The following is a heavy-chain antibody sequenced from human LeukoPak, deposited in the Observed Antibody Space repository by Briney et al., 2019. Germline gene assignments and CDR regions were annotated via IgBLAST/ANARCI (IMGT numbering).Heavy chain of an antibody. J-gene: IGHJ4*02. CDR3: AKVGVPVAGKGSYFDY. CDR2: ISWNSGSI. V-gene: IGHV3-9*01. CDR1: GFTFDDYA. Sequence: QAGRSLRLSCAASGFTFDDYAMHWVRQAPGKGLEWASGISWNSGSIGYADSVKGRFTISRDNAKNSLYLQMNSLRAEDTASYYCAKVGVPVAGKGSYFDYWGQGTLVTVSS. D-gene: IGHD6-19*01.